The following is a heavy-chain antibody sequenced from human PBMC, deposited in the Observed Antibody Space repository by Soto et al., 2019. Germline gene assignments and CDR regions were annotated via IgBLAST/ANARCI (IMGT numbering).Heavy chain of an antibody. Sequence: GASVKVSCKASGYSFAGYYMHWVRQAPGQGLEWMGWINPNSGGTNYAQKFQGWVTMTRDTSISTAYMELSRLRSDDTAVYYCARDSEQWPHTYGMDVSGQGTTVTVSS. CDR3: ARDSEQWPHTYGMDV. J-gene: IGHJ6*02. D-gene: IGHD6-19*01. V-gene: IGHV1-2*04. CDR1: GYSFAGYY. CDR2: INPNSGGT.